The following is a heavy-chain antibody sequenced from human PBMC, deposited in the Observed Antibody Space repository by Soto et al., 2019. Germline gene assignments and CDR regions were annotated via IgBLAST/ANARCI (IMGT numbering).Heavy chain of an antibody. CDR3: ARVSFQVWSGYYRMQGGYYFDY. CDR2: IYYSGST. CDR1: GGSISSYY. Sequence: SETLSLTCTASGGSISSYYWSWIRQPPGKGLEWIGYIYYSGSTNYNPSLKSRVTISVDTSKNQFSLKLSSVTAADTAVYYCARVSFQVWSGYYRMQGGYYFDYWGQGTLVTVSS. D-gene: IGHD3-3*01. J-gene: IGHJ4*02. V-gene: IGHV4-59*01.